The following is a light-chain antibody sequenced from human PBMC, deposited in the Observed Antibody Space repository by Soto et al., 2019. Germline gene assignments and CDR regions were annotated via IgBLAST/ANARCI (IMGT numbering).Light chain of an antibody. Sequence: QSALTQPASVSGSAGQSITSSCTGSSSDIGAYNYVSWYQQHPGKAPKLMIDGVTNRPSGVSNRFSASKSGNTASLTISGLQAEDEADYYCSSYTTSTTFMFGGGTKLTVL. V-gene: IGLV2-14*01. CDR3: SSYTTSTTFM. CDR2: GVT. CDR1: SSDIGAYNY. J-gene: IGLJ3*02.